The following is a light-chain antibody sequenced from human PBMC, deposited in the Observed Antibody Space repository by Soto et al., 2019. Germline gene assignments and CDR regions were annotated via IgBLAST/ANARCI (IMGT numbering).Light chain of an antibody. J-gene: IGLJ2*01. CDR1: SSNIGAGYD. V-gene: IGLV1-40*01. Sequence: QSVLTQPPSVSGAPGQRVTISCTGSSSNIGAGYDVQWYQQLPGTAPKLLIYGNSNRPSGVPDRFSGSKSGTSASLAITGLQAEDEADYYCQSYDSSLSGRVVFGGGTKLTVL. CDR3: QSYDSSLSGRVV. CDR2: GNS.